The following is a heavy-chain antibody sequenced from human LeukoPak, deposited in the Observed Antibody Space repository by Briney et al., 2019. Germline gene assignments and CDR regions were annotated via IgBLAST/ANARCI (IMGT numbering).Heavy chain of an antibody. CDR2: ISDSGFST. V-gene: IGHV3-23*01. D-gene: IGHD6-19*01. J-gene: IGHJ5*02. CDR3: AKVGLSSGWGWFDP. Sequence: GGSLRLSCAASAVTFSGYVMSWVRQAPGKGLEWVSAISDSGFSTYYADSVRGRFTISRDNLKNTLYLQMNSLRAEDTAVYYCAKVGLSSGWGWFDPWGQGTLVTVSS. CDR1: AVTFSGYV.